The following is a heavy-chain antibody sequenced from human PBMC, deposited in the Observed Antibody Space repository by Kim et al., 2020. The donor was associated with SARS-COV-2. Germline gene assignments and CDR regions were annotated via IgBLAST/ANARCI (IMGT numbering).Heavy chain of an antibody. V-gene: IGHV3-30*03. Sequence: GSLRLSCAASGFDFTSHALHWVRQAPGKGLDWVAVISYDGKNAFYGDSVKGRFTISRDDSKNTVYLQMNSLRPDDTAFYYCARAAGSSWYSESDFWGQGNLVTVSS. J-gene: IGHJ4*02. CDR1: GFDFTSHA. CDR3: ARAAGSSWYSESDF. CDR2: ISYDGKNA. D-gene: IGHD6-13*01.